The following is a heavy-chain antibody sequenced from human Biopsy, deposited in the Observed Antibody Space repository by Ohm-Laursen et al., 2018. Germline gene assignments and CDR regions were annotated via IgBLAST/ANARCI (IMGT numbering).Heavy chain of an antibody. D-gene: IGHD5-12*01. CDR1: GYSVTNDYY. CDR3: ARVAGGYAYYYGMDV. V-gene: IGHV4-38-2*01. Sequence: SETLSLTCAVSGYSVTNDYYWGWSRQPPGKGLEWIGNIYYDGITYYNPSLKSRVARSVDTSKNQFSLRWTSVTAADTAVYYCARVAGGYAYYYGMDVWGQGTTVIVSS. CDR2: IYYDGIT. J-gene: IGHJ6*02.